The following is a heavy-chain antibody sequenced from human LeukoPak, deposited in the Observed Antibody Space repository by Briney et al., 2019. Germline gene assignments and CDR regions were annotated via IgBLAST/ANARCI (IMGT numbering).Heavy chain of an antibody. J-gene: IGHJ3*02. V-gene: IGHV4-59*12. D-gene: IGHD2-15*01. CDR1: GGSISGYY. CDR3: ALGYCSGGSCYPDAFDI. Sequence: PSETLSLTCTVSGGSISGYYWSWIRQPPGKGLEWIGFIYYSGSTNYNPSLKSRVTISVDRSKNQFSLKLSSVTAADTAVYYCALGYCSGGSCYPDAFDIWGQGTMVTVSS. CDR2: IYYSGST.